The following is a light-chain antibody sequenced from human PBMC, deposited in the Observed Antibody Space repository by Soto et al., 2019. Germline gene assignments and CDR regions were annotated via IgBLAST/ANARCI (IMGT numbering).Light chain of an antibody. Sequence: DIQMTQSPSTLSASVGDRVTITCRASQSISSWLGWYQQKPGKAPKLLIYAASSLESGVPSRFSGSGSGTEFTLTISSLQPDDFATYYCQQYNSYPLTFGGGTKVEIK. V-gene: IGKV1-5*01. CDR1: QSISSW. CDR2: AAS. CDR3: QQYNSYPLT. J-gene: IGKJ4*01.